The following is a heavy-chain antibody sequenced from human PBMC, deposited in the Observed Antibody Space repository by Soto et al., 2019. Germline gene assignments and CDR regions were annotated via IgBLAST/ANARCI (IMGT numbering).Heavy chain of an antibody. CDR1: GGTFSSYA. V-gene: IGHV1-69*13. CDR3: ARSGRIFGVVPYGMDV. CDR2: IIPIFGTA. J-gene: IGHJ6*02. Sequence: GASVKVSCKASGGTFSSYAISWVRQAPGQGLEWMGGIIPIFGTANYAQKFQGRVTITADESTSTAYMELSSLRSEDTAVYYCARSGRIFGVVPYGMDVWGQGTTVNVSS. D-gene: IGHD3-3*01.